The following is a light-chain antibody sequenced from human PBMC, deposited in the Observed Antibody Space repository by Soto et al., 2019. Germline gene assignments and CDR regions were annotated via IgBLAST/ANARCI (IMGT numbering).Light chain of an antibody. CDR3: QQYGSSPYT. V-gene: IGKV3-20*01. CDR1: QSVSSSY. Sequence: IVLTQSPGTLSLSPGERATLSCRASQSVSSSYVAWYQHKPGQAPRLLIYSASNRATGIPDRFSGGGSGTDFTLTIGRLEPEDFAVYYCQQYGSSPYTFGQGTKLEIK. CDR2: SAS. J-gene: IGKJ2*01.